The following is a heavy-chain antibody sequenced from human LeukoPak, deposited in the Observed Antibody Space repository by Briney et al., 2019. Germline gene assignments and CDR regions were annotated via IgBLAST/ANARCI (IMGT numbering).Heavy chain of an antibody. CDR2: SNTDGSRK. Sequence: GSLRLSCAASGFTFSNYWMHWVRQAPGKGLVWVSRSNTDGSRKNYADSVKGRFTISRDNAKNTLYLQLNSLRAEDTAVYYCARDLNYRIDYWGQGTLVTVSS. CDR1: GFTFSNYW. D-gene: IGHD4-11*01. V-gene: IGHV3-74*01. CDR3: ARDLNYRIDY. J-gene: IGHJ4*02.